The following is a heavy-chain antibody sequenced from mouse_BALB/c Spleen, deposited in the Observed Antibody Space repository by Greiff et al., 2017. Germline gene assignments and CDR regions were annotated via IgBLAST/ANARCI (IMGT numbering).Heavy chain of an antibody. CDR3: ARAGKLRLFDY. CDR1: GYAFSSYW. D-gene: IGHD2-4*01. V-gene: IGHV1-80*01. J-gene: IGHJ2*01. Sequence: QVHVKQSGAELVRPGSSVKISCKASGYAFSSYWMNWVKQRPGQGLEWIGQIYPGDGDTNYNGKFKGKATLTADKSSSTAYMQLSSLTSEDSAVYFCARAGKLRLFDYWGQGTTLTVSS. CDR2: IYPGDGDT.